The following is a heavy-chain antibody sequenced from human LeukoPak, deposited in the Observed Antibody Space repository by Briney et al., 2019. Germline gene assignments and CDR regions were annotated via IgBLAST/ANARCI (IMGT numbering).Heavy chain of an antibody. V-gene: IGHV3-21*01. Sequence: GGSLRLSCAASGFTFSRYTMNWVRQAPGKGLEWVSTISSSSTYIYYADSVKGRFTISRDNAKNSMHLLMNSLRAEDTAVYYCARDRLWFGELLDYWGQGTLVTVSS. CDR3: ARDRLWFGELLDY. CDR2: ISSSSTYI. J-gene: IGHJ4*02. CDR1: GFTFSRYT. D-gene: IGHD3-10*01.